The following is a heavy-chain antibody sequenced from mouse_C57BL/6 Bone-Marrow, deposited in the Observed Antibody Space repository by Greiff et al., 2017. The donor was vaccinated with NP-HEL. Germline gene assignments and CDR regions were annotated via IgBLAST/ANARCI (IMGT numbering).Heavy chain of an antibody. CDR2: IYPSDSET. V-gene: IGHV1-61*01. J-gene: IGHJ4*01. CDR1: GYTFTSYW. Sequence: QVQLQQPGAELVRPGSSVKLSCKASGYTFTSYWMDWVKQRPGQGLEWIGNIYPSDSETHYNQKFKDKATFTVDKSTSTAYMQLSSLTSEDSAVYYCARLTTVVGDYYAMDYWGQGTSVTVTS. D-gene: IGHD1-1*01. CDR3: ARLTTVVGDYYAMDY.